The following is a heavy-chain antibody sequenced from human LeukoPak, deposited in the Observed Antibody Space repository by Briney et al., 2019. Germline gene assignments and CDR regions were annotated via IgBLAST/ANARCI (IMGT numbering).Heavy chain of an antibody. D-gene: IGHD3-16*01. CDR2: SNTDGSET. Sequence: PGGSLRLSCEASGFAFSTYWMHWVRQGPGKGLVWVSRSNTDGSETTYADSVKGRFIISKDNAKNTLYLQMNSLRAEDTAVYYCAKDPPHVSWLFDYWGQGTLVTVSS. CDR1: GFAFSTYW. CDR3: AKDPPHVSWLFDY. V-gene: IGHV3-74*01. J-gene: IGHJ4*02.